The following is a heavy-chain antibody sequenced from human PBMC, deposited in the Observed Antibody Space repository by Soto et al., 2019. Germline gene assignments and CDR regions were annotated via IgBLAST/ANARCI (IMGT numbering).Heavy chain of an antibody. CDR1: GGSFSGYY. V-gene: IGHV4-34*01. Sequence: SETLSLTCAVYGGSFSGYYWSWIRQPPGKGLEWIGEINHGGSNNYNPSLKSRFTRSVDTSKNHFSLKLSSVTSADTAVYYCARVGYSGSHKYFDYWGQGTLVTVSS. CDR2: INHGGSN. CDR3: ARVGYSGSHKYFDY. J-gene: IGHJ4*02. D-gene: IGHD1-26*01.